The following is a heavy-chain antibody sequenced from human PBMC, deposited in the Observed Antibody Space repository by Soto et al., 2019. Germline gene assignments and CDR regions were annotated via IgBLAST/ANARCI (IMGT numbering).Heavy chain of an antibody. CDR3: AREGLYDSSGYYAYYFDY. CDR1: GLAFSRYS. V-gene: IGHV3-48*02. Sequence: VGSLRLSCAASGLAFSRYSMNWVRQAPGKGLEWIAYISSSGSIISYADSVKGRFTISRDNDKNSLYLQMNSLTEEDTAVYFCAREGLYDSSGYYAYYFDYWGLGTLVTVSS. D-gene: IGHD3-22*01. CDR2: ISSSGSII. J-gene: IGHJ4*02.